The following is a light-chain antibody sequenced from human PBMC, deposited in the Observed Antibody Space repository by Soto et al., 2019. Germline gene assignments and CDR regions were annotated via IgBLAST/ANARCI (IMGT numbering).Light chain of an antibody. Sequence: EIVLTQSPGTLSLSPGERATLSCRASQSVSSSYLAWYQQKPGQAPRLLIYDASSRGTGIPGRFSGSVSGTGLTTPISRPEPEDFAIYYCEMEGNLPHTFRPRTQVEI. CDR2: DAS. CDR3: EMEGNLPHT. J-gene: IGKJ1*01. V-gene: IGKV3-20*01. CDR1: QSVSSSY.